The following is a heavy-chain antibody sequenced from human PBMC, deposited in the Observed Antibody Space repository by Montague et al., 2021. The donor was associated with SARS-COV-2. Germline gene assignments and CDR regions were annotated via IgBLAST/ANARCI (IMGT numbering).Heavy chain of an antibody. Sequence: PALVKPAQTLTLTCTFSGFSLSTSGMCVSWIRQPPGKALEWLALIDWDDDEFYSTSLKTRLTISKDTSKNQVVLTMTNMDPVDTATYYCARVRYFDTTFDYWGQGTLVTVSS. CDR1: GFSLSTSGMC. CDR2: IDWDDDE. V-gene: IGHV2-70*01. D-gene: IGHD3-9*01. CDR3: ARVRYFDTTFDY. J-gene: IGHJ4*02.